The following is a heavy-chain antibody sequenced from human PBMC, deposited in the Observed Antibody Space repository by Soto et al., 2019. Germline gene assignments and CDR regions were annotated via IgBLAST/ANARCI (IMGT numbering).Heavy chain of an antibody. CDR1: GYTFTSCD. CDR3: ARGVTVTTIYYYYYYMDV. CDR2: MNPNSGNT. Sequence: ASVKVSCKASGYTFTSCDINWVRQATGQGLEWMGWMNPNSGNTGYAQKFQGRVTMTRNTSISTAYMEPSSLRSEDTAVYYCARGVTVTTIYYYYYYMDVWGKGTTVTVSS. V-gene: IGHV1-8*01. J-gene: IGHJ6*03. D-gene: IGHD4-4*01.